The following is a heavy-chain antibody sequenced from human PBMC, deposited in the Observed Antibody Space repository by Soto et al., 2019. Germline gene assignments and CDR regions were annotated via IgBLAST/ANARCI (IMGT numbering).Heavy chain of an antibody. CDR2: IYYGGST. J-gene: IGHJ4*02. V-gene: IGHV4-39*01. Sequence: SETLSLTCTVSGGSISSSNDYWGWVRQPPGKGLEWIGTIYYGGSTNYNPSLKSRVTISVDTPKNQFSLKLSSVTAADTAVYYCAKNWNWGSLVHWGQGTLVTVSS. CDR3: AKNWNWGSLVH. D-gene: IGHD7-27*01. CDR1: GGSISSSNDY.